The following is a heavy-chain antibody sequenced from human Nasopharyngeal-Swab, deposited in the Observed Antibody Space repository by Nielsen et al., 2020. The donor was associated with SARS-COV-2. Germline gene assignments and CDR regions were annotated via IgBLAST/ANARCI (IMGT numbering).Heavy chain of an antibody. V-gene: IGHV3-30*04. Sequence: SCKASGYTFTSHAMHWVRQAPGKGLEWVAVISYDGSNKYYADSVKGRFTISRDNSKNTLYLQMNSLRAEDTAVYYCARDWARSGSYSTHFDYWGQGTLVTVSS. J-gene: IGHJ4*02. D-gene: IGHD1-26*01. CDR2: ISYDGSNK. CDR3: ARDWARSGSYSTHFDY. CDR1: GYTFTSHA.